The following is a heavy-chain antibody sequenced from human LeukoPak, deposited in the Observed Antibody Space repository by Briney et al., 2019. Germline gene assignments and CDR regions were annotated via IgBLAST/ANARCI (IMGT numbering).Heavy chain of an antibody. Sequence: GGSLRLSCAASGLTFSSYSMNWVRQAPGKGLEWVSYISSSSSTIYYADSVKGRFTISRDNAKNSLYLQMNSLRAEDTAVYYCARAYSYEDAFDIWGQGTMVTVSS. D-gene: IGHD5-18*01. CDR3: ARAYSYEDAFDI. J-gene: IGHJ3*02. CDR1: GLTFSSYS. V-gene: IGHV3-48*04. CDR2: ISSSSSTI.